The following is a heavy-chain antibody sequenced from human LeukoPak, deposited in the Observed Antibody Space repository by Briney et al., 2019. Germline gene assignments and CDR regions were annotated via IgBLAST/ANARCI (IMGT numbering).Heavy chain of an antibody. Sequence: PSETLSLTCTVSGGSISSSSYYWGWIRQPPGKGLEWIGSIYYSGSTYYNPSLKSRVTISEDTSKNQFSLKLSSVTAADTAVYYCAREGGFCSSTSCQVYFYYGMDVWGRGTSVTVSS. CDR1: GGSISSSSYY. CDR2: IYYSGST. J-gene: IGHJ6*02. V-gene: IGHV4-39*07. CDR3: AREGGFCSSTSCQVYFYYGMDV. D-gene: IGHD2-2*01.